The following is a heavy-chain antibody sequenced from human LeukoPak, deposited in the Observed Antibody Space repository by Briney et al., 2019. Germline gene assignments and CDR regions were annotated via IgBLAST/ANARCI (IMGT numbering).Heavy chain of an antibody. V-gene: IGHV4-39*07. D-gene: IGHD3-22*01. CDR2: IYYTGNT. J-gene: IGHJ3*02. CDR3: AKSNGYGLVDI. Sequence: SETLSLTCSVSGDSITGYYWGWIRQPPGKGLEWISNIYYTGNTYYNSSLKSRVTISLDTSKNQFSLKVISMTAADTAVYYCAKSNGYGLVDIWGQGTMVTVSS. CDR1: GDSITGYY.